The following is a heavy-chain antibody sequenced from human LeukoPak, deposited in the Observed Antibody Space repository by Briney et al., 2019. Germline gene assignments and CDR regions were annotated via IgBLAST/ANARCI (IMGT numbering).Heavy chain of an antibody. CDR1: GFTFSNFW. Sequence: HPGGSLRLSCTASGFTFSNFWMGWVRQAPGKGLEWVANIKQDETEKFYLGSVKGRFTISRDNAKNSLYLQMNSLRVEDTAVYYCARDPTAVANLPQYYLDYWGQGILVTVSS. CDR2: IKQDETEK. D-gene: IGHD4-23*01. J-gene: IGHJ4*02. V-gene: IGHV3-7*01. CDR3: ARDPTAVANLPQYYLDY.